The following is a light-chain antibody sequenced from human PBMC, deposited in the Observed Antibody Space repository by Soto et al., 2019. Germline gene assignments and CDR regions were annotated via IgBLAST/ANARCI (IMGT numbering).Light chain of an antibody. CDR1: SSDIGAYNY. CDR2: EVS. Sequence: QSALTQSASVSGSPGQSITISCTGTSSDIGAYNYVSWYQQHPGKAPKLMIYEVSNRPSGVSNRFYGSKSGNTASLTISGLQDEDEADYYCSSYTGSSTPYVFGTGTKLTVL. CDR3: SSYTGSSTPYV. J-gene: IGLJ1*01. V-gene: IGLV2-14*01.